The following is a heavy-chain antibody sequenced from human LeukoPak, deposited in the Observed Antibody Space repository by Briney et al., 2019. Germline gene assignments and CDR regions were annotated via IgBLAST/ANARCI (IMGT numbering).Heavy chain of an antibody. J-gene: IGHJ4*02. V-gene: IGHV2-5*01. CDR2: IFWNDDK. D-gene: IGHD7-27*01. CDR1: GFSLSTSAVG. CDR3: AHSPPGAAPTGY. Sequence: ESGPTLVKPTQTLTLTCTFSGFSLSTSAVGVGWIRQPHRKALEWLALIFWNDDKHYSPSLKSRLTITKDTSKNHVILTMTNMDPVDTATYYCAHSPPGAAPTGYWGQGTLVTV.